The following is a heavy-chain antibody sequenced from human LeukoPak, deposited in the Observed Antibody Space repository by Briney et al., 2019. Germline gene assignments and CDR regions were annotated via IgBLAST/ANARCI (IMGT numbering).Heavy chain of an antibody. Sequence: GMSLRLSCAASGFTFNTYGMHWVRQAPGKGLDWVAVIWYDGGSKYYADSVKGRFTISRDNSKNTVYLQMNSLRAEDTAVYYCARPYGDYARYAFDIWGQGTVVTV. D-gene: IGHD4-17*01. CDR2: IWYDGGSK. V-gene: IGHV3-33*08. J-gene: IGHJ3*02. CDR1: GFTFNTYG. CDR3: ARPYGDYARYAFDI.